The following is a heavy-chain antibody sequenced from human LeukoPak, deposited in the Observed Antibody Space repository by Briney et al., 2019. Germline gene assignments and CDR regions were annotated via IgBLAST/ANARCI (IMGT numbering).Heavy chain of an antibody. V-gene: IGHV4-59*01. D-gene: IGHD6-19*01. J-gene: IGHJ5*02. CDR2: IYYSGST. CDR1: GGSISSYY. CDR3: ARGGHSSGPEFDP. Sequence: SETLSLTCTVSGGSISSYYWSWIRQPPGKGLEWIGYIYYSGSTNYNPSLKSRVTISVDTSKNQFSLKLSSVTAADTAVYYCARGGHSSGPEFDPWGQGTLVTVSS.